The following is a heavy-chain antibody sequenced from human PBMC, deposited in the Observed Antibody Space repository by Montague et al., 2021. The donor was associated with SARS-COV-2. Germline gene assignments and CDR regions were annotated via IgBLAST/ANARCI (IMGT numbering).Heavy chain of an antibody. V-gene: IGHV3-7*01. J-gene: IGHJ4*02. D-gene: IGHD6-13*01. Sequence: SLRLSCAASGFRSTSNWMTWVCQAPGKGLEWVAHIKQDGSEKNYADSVKGRFTISRDNAKNSIFLQMNDLRAEDSAIYYCAKDDDYTSSCHYWGQGTLVTVSS. CDR3: AKDDDYTSSCHY. CDR2: IKQDGSEK. CDR1: GFRSTSNW.